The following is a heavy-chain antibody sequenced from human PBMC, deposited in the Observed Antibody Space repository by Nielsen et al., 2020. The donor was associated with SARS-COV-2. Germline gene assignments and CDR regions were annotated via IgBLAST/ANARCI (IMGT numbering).Heavy chain of an antibody. CDR1: GFTFSSYG. CDR2: IWYDRSNK. Sequence: GESLKISCAASGFTFSSYGMHWVRQAPGKGLEWVAVIWYDRSNKYYADSVKGRFTISRDNSKNTLYLQMNSLRAEDTAVYYCARDGVLGSGSYYNRGRNGPYGMDVWGQGTTVTVSS. CDR3: ARDGVLGSGSYYNRGRNGPYGMDV. D-gene: IGHD3-10*01. J-gene: IGHJ6*02. V-gene: IGHV3-33*01.